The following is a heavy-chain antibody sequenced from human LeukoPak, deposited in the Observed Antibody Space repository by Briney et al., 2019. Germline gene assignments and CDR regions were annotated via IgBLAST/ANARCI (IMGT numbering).Heavy chain of an antibody. CDR1: GYTFTGYY. CDR3: ARVPSYCSGGSCYMEGYYFDY. J-gene: IGHJ4*02. V-gene: IGHV1-2*02. Sequence: AASVKVSCKTSGYTFTGYYTHWVRQAPGQGLEWMGWINPNSGGTNYAQKSQGRVTMTRDTSISTAYMELSRLRSDDTAVYYCARVPSYCSGGSCYMEGYYFDYWGQGTLVTVSS. D-gene: IGHD2-15*01. CDR2: INPNSGGT.